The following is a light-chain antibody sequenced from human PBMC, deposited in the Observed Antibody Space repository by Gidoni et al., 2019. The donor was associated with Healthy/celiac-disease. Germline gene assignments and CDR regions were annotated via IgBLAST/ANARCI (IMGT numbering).Light chain of an antibody. J-gene: IGLJ2*01. CDR3: QAWDSSTGGV. Sequence: SYELTQPPSVSVSPGKTASITCSGDKVGDKYACWYQQKPGQSPVLVIYQDSKRPSGIPERFSGSNSGNTATLTISGTQAMDEADYYCQAWDSSTGGVFGGGTKLTVL. V-gene: IGLV3-1*01. CDR2: QDS. CDR1: KVGDKY.